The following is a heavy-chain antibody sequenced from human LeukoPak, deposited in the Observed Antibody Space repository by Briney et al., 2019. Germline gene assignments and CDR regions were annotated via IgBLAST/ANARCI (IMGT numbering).Heavy chain of an antibody. J-gene: IGHJ6*02. Sequence: ASVKVSCKASGGTFSSYAISWVRQAPGQGLEWMGGIIPIFGTANYAQKFQGRVTITADESTSTAYMELSSLRSEDTAAYYCAKTLVPVEYYYYYYGMDVWGQGTTVTVSS. D-gene: IGHD6-13*01. CDR2: IIPIFGTA. CDR1: GGTFSSYA. CDR3: AKTLVPVEYYYYYYGMDV. V-gene: IGHV1-69*13.